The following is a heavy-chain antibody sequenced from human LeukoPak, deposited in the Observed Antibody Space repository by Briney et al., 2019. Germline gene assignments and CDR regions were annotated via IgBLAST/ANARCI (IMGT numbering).Heavy chain of an antibody. CDR1: GDSISGRYY. J-gene: IGHJ3*02. CDR3: ARHVGGSGNSDDFDI. Sequence: SETLSLTCSVSGDSISGRYYWAWIRQPPGQGLEWIGTIYYTGTTYYNPSLRSRLTISVDTSKNQFSLKLTSVTAADTAVYYCARHVGGSGNSDDFDIWGQGTLVTVSS. V-gene: IGHV4-39*01. D-gene: IGHD3-10*01. CDR2: IYYTGTT.